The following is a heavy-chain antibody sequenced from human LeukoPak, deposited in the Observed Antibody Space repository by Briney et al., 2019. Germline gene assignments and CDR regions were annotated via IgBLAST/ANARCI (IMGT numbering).Heavy chain of an antibody. CDR2: INHSGST. CDR1: GGSFGGYY. CDR3: ARTPYYFDY. V-gene: IGHV4-34*01. Sequence: SETLSLTCAVYGGSFGGYYWSWIRQPPGKGLEWIGEINHSGSTNYNPSLKSRVTISVDTSKNQFSLKLSSVTAADTAVYYCARTPYYFDYWGQGTLVTVSS. J-gene: IGHJ4*02.